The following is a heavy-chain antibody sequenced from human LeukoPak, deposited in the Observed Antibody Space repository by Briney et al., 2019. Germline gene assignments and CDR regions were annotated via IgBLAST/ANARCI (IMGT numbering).Heavy chain of an antibody. CDR1: GFTVSGNY. J-gene: IGHJ6*02. V-gene: IGHV3-66*02. D-gene: IGHD3-22*01. CDR3: ARDQTPDSGGSYGYYYGMDV. Sequence: GGSLRLSCAASGFTVSGNYMSWVRQAPGKGLEWVSVIYSGGTTYYTDSVKGRFTISRDNSKNTLYLQMNSLRPEDTAVYYCARDQTPDSGGSYGYYYGMDVWGQGTTVTVSS. CDR2: IYSGGTT.